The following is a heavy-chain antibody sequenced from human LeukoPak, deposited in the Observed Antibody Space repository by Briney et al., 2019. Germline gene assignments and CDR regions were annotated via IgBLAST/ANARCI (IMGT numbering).Heavy chain of an antibody. CDR3: ARERNMTTHAFDI. D-gene: IGHD1-1*01. CDR2: IIPIFGTA. J-gene: IGHJ3*02. V-gene: IGHV1-69*05. Sequence: SVKLSCKASGGTFTSYAISWVRQAPGQGVEWMGGIIPIFGTANYAQKFQGRVTITTDESTSTAYMELSGLRSEDTAVYYCARERNMTTHAFDIWGQGTMVTVSS. CDR1: GGTFTSYA.